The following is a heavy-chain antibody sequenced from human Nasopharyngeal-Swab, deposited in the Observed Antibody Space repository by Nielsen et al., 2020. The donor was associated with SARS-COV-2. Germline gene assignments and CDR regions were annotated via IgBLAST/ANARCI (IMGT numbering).Heavy chain of an antibody. CDR1: GYNFASYW. CDR2: IYPGDSDI. V-gene: IGHV5-51*01. CDR3: ARSGTYYGMDV. D-gene: IGHD1-26*01. Sequence: GESLKISCKASGYNFASYWIGWVRQMPGRGLEWMGIIYPGDSDIRYSPSFQGQVTISVDKSINTAFLHSSSLKASDIATYYCARSGTYYGMDVWGQGTTVIVSS. J-gene: IGHJ6*02.